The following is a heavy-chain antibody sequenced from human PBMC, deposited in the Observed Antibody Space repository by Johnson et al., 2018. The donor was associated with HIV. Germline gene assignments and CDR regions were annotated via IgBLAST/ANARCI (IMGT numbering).Heavy chain of an antibody. CDR1: GFTFGDSA. CDR2: LSYDGSNE. V-gene: IGHV3-30-3*01. J-gene: IGHJ3*02. CDR3: ARGGGYSIAAPSDAFDI. Sequence: VPLVESGGGVVQSGRSLRLSCAASGFTFGDSAIHWVRQAPGKGLEWVAVLSYDGSNEYYADSVKGRFTISRDNSKNTLYLQMNSLRAEDTAGYYCARGGGYSIAAPSDAFDIWGQGTMVTVAS. D-gene: IGHD6-6*01.